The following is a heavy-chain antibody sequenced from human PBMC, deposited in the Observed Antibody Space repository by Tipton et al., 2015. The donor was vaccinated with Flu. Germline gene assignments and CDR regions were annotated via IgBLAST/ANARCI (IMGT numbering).Heavy chain of an antibody. CDR2: IYYSGST. CDR3: ARDGSYCSGGSCYSTNWFDP. V-gene: IGHV4-59*01. Sequence: TLSLTCTVSGSSISSYYWSWIRQPPGKGLEWIGYIYYSGSTNYNPSLKSRVTISVDTSKNQFSLKLSSVTAADTAVYYCARDGSYCSGGSCYSTNWFDPWGQGTLVTVSS. J-gene: IGHJ5*02. D-gene: IGHD2-15*01. CDR1: GSSISSYY.